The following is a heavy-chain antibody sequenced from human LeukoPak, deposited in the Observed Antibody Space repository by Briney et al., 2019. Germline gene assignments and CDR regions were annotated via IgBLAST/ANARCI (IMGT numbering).Heavy chain of an antibody. Sequence: GGSLRLSCAASGFTFSSYAMSWVRQAPGKGLEWVSSISGSGGSTYHADSVKGRFTISRDNSKNTLYLQMNSLRAEDTAVCYCAKRVYSGTYRAFDYWGQGTLVTVSS. D-gene: IGHD1-26*01. V-gene: IGHV3-23*01. CDR3: AKRVYSGTYRAFDY. CDR1: GFTFSSYA. J-gene: IGHJ4*02. CDR2: ISGSGGST.